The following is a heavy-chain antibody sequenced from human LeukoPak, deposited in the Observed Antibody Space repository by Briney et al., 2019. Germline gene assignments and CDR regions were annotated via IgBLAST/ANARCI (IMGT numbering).Heavy chain of an antibody. CDR1: GFTFSSYG. CDR2: ISYDGSNK. Sequence: PGGSLRLSCAASGFTFSSYGMHWVRQAPGKGLEWVAVISYDGSNKYYADSVKGRFTISRDNSKNTLYLQMNSLRAEDTAVYYCAKDRFRVYSGPWTWGQGTLVTVSS. V-gene: IGHV3-30*18. CDR3: AKDRFRVYSGPWT. D-gene: IGHD5-12*01. J-gene: IGHJ5*02.